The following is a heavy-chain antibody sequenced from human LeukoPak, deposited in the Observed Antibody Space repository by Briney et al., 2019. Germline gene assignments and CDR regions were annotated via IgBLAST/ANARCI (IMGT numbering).Heavy chain of an antibody. Sequence: GRSLRLSCAASGFAFSSYGMHWVRQAPGKGLEWVAVISYDGSNKYYADSVKGRFTISRDNSKNTLYLQMNSLRAEDTAVYYCAGSGSYYDAFDIWGQGTMVTVSS. J-gene: IGHJ3*02. D-gene: IGHD1-26*01. CDR1: GFAFSSYG. CDR3: AGSGSYYDAFDI. V-gene: IGHV3-30*03. CDR2: ISYDGSNK.